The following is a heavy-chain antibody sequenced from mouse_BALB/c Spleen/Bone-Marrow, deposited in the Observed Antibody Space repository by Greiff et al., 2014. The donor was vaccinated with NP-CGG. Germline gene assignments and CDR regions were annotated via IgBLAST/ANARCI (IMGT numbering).Heavy chain of an antibody. D-gene: IGHD2-10*02. J-gene: IGHJ1*01. Sequence: EVMLVESGGDLVKPGGSLKLSCAASGFTFSSYGMSWVRQTPDKRLEWVATISSGGSYTYYPDSVKGRFTISRDNAKNTLYLQMSSLKSEDTAMYYCARRGYGNSYWYFDAWGAGTTVTVSS. V-gene: IGHV5-6*02. CDR2: ISSGGSYT. CDR3: ARRGYGNSYWYFDA. CDR1: GFTFSSYG.